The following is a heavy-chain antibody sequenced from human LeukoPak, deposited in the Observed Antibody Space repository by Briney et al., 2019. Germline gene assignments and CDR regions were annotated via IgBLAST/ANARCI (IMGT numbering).Heavy chain of an antibody. CDR2: INAGNGNT. V-gene: IGHV1-3*01. J-gene: IGHJ4*02. Sequence: GASVKVSCKASGYTFTSYAMHWVRQAPGQRLEWMGWINAGNGNTKYSQKFQGRVTITRDTSASTAYMELSSLRSEDTAVYYCARDPAVAGYFDYWGQGTLVTVSS. D-gene: IGHD6-19*01. CDR3: ARDPAVAGYFDY. CDR1: GYTFTSYA.